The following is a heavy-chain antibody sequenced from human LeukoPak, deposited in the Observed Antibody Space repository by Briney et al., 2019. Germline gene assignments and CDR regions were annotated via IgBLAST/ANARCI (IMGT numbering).Heavy chain of an antibody. CDR3: ARSLSGLDSGDR. CDR2: FYSDGST. Sequence: SETLSLSCSVFGGSVSTDHWNWIRQPPGKGLEWIGTFYSDGSTSYNPSLKSRLTISVNTSRNQFSLKLTSVTSADTAVYYCARSLSGLDSGDRWGQGTLVTVSS. CDR1: GGSVSTDH. V-gene: IGHV4-59*02. D-gene: IGHD5-12*01. J-gene: IGHJ5*02.